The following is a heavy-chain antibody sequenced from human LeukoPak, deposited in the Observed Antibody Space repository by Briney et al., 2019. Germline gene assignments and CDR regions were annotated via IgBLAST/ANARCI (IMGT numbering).Heavy chain of an antibody. V-gene: IGHV3-7*03. CDR1: GFTFSNYW. Sequence: QTGGSLRLSCAASGFTFSNYWMSWVRQAPGKGLEWVANIKQDGSEKYYVDSVKGRFTISRDNAKNSLYLQMNSLRAEDTAVYYCAKDREYQLLPGNWFDPWGQGTLVTVSS. CDR3: AKDREYQLLPGNWFDP. CDR2: IKQDGSEK. D-gene: IGHD2-2*01. J-gene: IGHJ5*02.